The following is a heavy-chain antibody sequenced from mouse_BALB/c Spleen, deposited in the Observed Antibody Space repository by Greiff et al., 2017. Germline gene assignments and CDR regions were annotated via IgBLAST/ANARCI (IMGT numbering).Heavy chain of an antibody. D-gene: IGHD4-1*01. CDR3: AKLGLRYFDV. CDR2: ISSGGSYT. V-gene: IGHV5-9-4*01. CDR1: GFTFSSYA. J-gene: IGHJ1*01. Sequence: EVHLVESGGGLVKPGGSLKLSCAASGFTFSSYAMSWVRQSPEKRLEWVAEISSGGSYTYYPDTVTGRFTISRDNAKNTLYLEMSSLRSEDTAMYYGAKLGLRYFDVWGAGTTVTVSS.